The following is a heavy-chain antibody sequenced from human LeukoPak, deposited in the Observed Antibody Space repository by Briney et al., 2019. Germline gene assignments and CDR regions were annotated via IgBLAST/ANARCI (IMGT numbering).Heavy chain of an antibody. Sequence: PGGSLRLSCAASGFTFSSYWMSWVRQAPGKGLEWVGRIKSKTDGGTTDYAAPVKGRFTISRDDSKNTLYLQMNSLRAEDTAVYYCAKDKGEMATSCYDYWGQGTLVTVSS. CDR3: AKDKGEMATSCYDY. D-gene: IGHD5-24*01. CDR2: IKSKTDGGTT. V-gene: IGHV3-15*01. CDR1: GFTFSSYW. J-gene: IGHJ4*02.